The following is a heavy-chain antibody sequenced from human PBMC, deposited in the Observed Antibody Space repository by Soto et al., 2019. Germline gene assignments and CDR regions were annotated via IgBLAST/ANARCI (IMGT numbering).Heavy chain of an antibody. CDR2: IIPIFGTA. D-gene: IGHD2-8*01. CDR3: ARGLMVYAKIINWFDP. V-gene: IGHV1-69*13. J-gene: IGHJ5*02. Sequence: GPPVKVSCKASGGTFSSYAISWVRQAPGQGLEWMGGIIPIFGTANYAQQFQGRVTITADESTSTAYMELSSLRSEDTAVYYCARGLMVYAKIINWFDPWGQGTLVTVSS. CDR1: GGTFSSYA.